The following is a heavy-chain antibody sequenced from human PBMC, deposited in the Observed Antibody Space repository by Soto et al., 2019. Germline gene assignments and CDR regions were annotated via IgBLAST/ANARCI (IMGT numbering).Heavy chain of an antibody. CDR1: GDSISSNGYY. CDR2: IYYSGST. J-gene: IGHJ4*02. Sequence: PSETLSLTCTVSGDSISSNGYYWGWIRQPPGKGLEWIGSIYYSGSTYYNPSLKSRVTISVDTSKNQFSLKLSSVTAADTAVYYCARGGSGSFYNDFFAYWGQGTLVTVSS. D-gene: IGHD3-10*01. CDR3: ARGGSGSFYNDFFAY. V-gene: IGHV4-39*07.